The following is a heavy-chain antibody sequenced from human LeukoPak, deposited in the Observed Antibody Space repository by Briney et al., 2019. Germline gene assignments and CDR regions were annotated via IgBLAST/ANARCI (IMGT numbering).Heavy chain of an antibody. CDR1: GFTFSSYG. D-gene: IGHD3-16*01. CDR2: ISYDGSNK. Sequence: GRSLRLSCAASGFTFSSYGMHWVRQAPGKGLEWVAGISYDGSNKYYADSVKGRFTISRDNSKNTLYLQMNSLRAEDTAVYYCAKDPGGVNYGMDVWGQGTTVTVSS. CDR3: AKDPGGVNYGMDV. V-gene: IGHV3-30*18. J-gene: IGHJ6*02.